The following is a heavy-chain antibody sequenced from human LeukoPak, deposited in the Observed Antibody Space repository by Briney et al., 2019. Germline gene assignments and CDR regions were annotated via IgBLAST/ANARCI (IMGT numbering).Heavy chain of an antibody. J-gene: IGHJ3*02. CDR3: ARNVVAFDI. CDR2: INQHGSEK. CDR1: GCTFRRYR. V-gene: IGHV3-7*01. Sequence: GGPLRLSCTASGCTFRRYRMSWVRHAPGKGLEWGANINQHGSEKYYVDSVKGRLNISRDNAKNSLFLRLNSLRAEDSSVYYCARNVVAFDIWGQGTMVTVSS.